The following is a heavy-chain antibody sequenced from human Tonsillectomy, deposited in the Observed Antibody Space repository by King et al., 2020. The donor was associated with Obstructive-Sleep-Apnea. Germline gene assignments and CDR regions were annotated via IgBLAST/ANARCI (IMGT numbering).Heavy chain of an antibody. CDR1: VGSISSGGYY. V-gene: IGHV4-31*03. J-gene: IGHJ4*02. CDR3: ARVTMVRGVPKPYFDY. Sequence: QLQESGPGLVKPSQTLSLTCTVSVGSISSGGYYWSWIRQHPGKGLEWIGYIYYSGSTYYNPSLKSRVTISVDTSKNQSSLKLSSVTAADTAVYYCARVTMVRGVPKPYFDYWGQGTLVTVSS. CDR2: IYYSGST. D-gene: IGHD3-10*01.